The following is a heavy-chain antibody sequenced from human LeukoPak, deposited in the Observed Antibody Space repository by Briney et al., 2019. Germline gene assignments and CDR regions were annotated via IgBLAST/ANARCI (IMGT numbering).Heavy chain of an antibody. V-gene: IGHV3-33*01. CDR2: IWYDGSNK. D-gene: IGHD6-19*01. Sequence: GGSLRLSCAASGFTFSSYGMHWVRQAPAKGLEWVAVIWYDGSNKYYADSVKGRFTISRDNSKNTLYLQMNSLRAEDTAVYYCARDIWLGYFDYWGQGTLVTVSS. CDR1: GFTFSSYG. CDR3: ARDIWLGYFDY. J-gene: IGHJ4*02.